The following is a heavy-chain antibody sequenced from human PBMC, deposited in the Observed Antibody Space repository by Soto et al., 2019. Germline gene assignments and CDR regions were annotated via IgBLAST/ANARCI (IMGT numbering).Heavy chain of an antibody. CDR3: ARSPGFFRKYYCDY. CDR1: GGSISSSNW. D-gene: IGHD3-10*01. Sequence: SETLSLTSAVSGGSISSSNWWSWVRPPPGKGLEWIGEIYHSGSTNYNPSLKSRVTISVDKSKNQFSLKLSSVTAADTAVYYCARSPGFFRKYYCDYWGQGTMVNVSS. V-gene: IGHV4-4*02. CDR2: IYHSGST. J-gene: IGHJ4*02.